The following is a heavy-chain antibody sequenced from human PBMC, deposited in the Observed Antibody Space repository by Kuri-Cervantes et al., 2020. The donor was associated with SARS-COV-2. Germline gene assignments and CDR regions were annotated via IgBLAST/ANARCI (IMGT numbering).Heavy chain of an antibody. V-gene: IGHV4-34*01. D-gene: IGHD1-20*01. CDR1: GGSFSGYY. Sequence: LSLTCAVYGGSFSGYYWSWIRQPPGKGLEWIGEINHSGSTNYNPSLKSRVTISVDTSKNQFSLKLSSVTAADTAVYYCARGPLLNWNDRSGEGYYYYGMDVWGQGTTVTVSS. J-gene: IGHJ6*02. CDR2: INHSGST. CDR3: ARGPLLNWNDRSGEGYYYYGMDV.